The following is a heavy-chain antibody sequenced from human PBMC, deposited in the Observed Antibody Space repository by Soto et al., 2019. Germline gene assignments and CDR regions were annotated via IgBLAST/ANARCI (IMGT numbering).Heavy chain of an antibody. CDR3: ATLHAFDI. CDR2: ISYDGSNK. Sequence: PGGSLRLSCAASGFTFSSYGMHWVRQAPGKWLDWVAVISYDGSNKYYADSVKGRFTISRDNSKNTLYLQMNSLRAEDTAVYYCATLHAFDIWGQGTMVTVSS. CDR1: GFTFSSYG. J-gene: IGHJ3*02. V-gene: IGHV3-30*03.